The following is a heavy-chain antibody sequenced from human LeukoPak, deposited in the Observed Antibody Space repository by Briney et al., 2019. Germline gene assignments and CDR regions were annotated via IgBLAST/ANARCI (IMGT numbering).Heavy chain of an antibody. Sequence: SETLSLTCTLSGDSISSYYWSSIRQPPGKGMEWIGYVFYSGSTKYNPSLKSRVTISVDTSKNQFSLKLSSVTAADTAVYYCARIGDGYNYYYFDSWGQGTLVTVSS. CDR3: ARIGDGYNYYYFDS. D-gene: IGHD5-24*01. CDR1: GDSISSYY. V-gene: IGHV4-59*01. CDR2: VFYSGST. J-gene: IGHJ4*02.